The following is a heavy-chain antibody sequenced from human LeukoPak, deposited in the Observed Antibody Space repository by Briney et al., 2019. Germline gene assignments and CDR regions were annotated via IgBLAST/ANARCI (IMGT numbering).Heavy chain of an antibody. D-gene: IGHD6-6*01. V-gene: IGHV4-34*01. CDR2: INHSGST. J-gene: IGHJ4*02. CDR3: ARGSWFDY. CDR1: GGSFSGYY. Sequence: SETLSLTCAVYGGSFSGYYWSWIRQPPGKGLEWIGEINHSGSTNYNPSLKSRVTITVDTSKNQFSLKLSSVTAADTAVYYCARGSWFDYWGQGTLVTVSS.